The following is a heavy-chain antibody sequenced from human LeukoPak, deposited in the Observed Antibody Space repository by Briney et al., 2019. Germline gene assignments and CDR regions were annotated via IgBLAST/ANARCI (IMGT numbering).Heavy chain of an antibody. CDR2: IDHSGST. J-gene: IGHJ6*03. V-gene: IGHV4-38-2*02. CDR3: ASDFWSGYDYYYMDV. CDR1: GYSISSGYY. Sequence: PSETLSLTCTVSGYSISSGYYWGWIRQPPGKGLEWTGSIDHSGSTYYNPSLKSRITISVDTSKNQFSLKLSSVTAADTAVYYCASDFWSGYDYYYMDVWGKGTTVTVSS. D-gene: IGHD3-3*01.